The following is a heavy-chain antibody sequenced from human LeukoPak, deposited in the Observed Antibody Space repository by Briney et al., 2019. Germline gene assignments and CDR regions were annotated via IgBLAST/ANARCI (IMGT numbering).Heavy chain of an antibody. CDR2: IKQDGSEK. J-gene: IGHJ5*02. CDR1: GFTFSSNW. V-gene: IGHV3-7*03. D-gene: IGHD2-2*01. Sequence: PGGSLRLSYAASGFTFSSNWMSWVRQAPGKELEWVANIKQDGSEKYYVDSVKGRFTISRDNAKNSLYLQMNSLRAEDTAVYYCAKLGSYCSSTPTRCWFDPWGQGTLVTVSS. CDR3: AKLGSYCSSTPTRCWFDP.